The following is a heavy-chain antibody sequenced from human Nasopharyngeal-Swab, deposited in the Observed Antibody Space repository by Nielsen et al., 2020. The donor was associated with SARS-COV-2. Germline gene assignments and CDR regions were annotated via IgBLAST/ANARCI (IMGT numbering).Heavy chain of an antibody. CDR3: ARHSSTFSNTWYDY. D-gene: IGHD6-13*01. J-gene: IGHJ4*02. Sequence: GGSLRLSCKGSGYSFTSYWIAWVRQMPGKGLEWMGIIFPGDSDTRYSPSFQVQVTISADKSISTAYLQWSSLKASDTAMYYCARHSSTFSNTWYDYWGQGTLLTVSS. CDR1: GYSFTSYW. V-gene: IGHV5-51*01. CDR2: IFPGDSDT.